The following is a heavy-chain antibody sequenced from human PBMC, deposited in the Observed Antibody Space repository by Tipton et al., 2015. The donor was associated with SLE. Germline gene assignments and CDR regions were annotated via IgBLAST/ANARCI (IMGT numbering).Heavy chain of an antibody. J-gene: IGHJ6*03. V-gene: IGHV3-21*01. D-gene: IGHD3-16*01. Sequence: SLRLSCAASGFTFSSYSMNWVRQAPGKGLEWVSSISSSSSYIYYADSVKGRFTISRDNAKNSLYLQMNSLRAEDTAVYYRARGLFGYYYYMDVWGKGTTVTVSS. CDR1: GFTFSSYS. CDR3: ARGLFGYYYYMDV. CDR2: ISSSSSYI.